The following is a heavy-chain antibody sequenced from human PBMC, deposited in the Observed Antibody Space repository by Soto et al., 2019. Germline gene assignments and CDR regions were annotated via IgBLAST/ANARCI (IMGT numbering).Heavy chain of an antibody. D-gene: IGHD2-21*02. Sequence: QVQLVQSGAEVKKPGSSVKVSCKASGGSFSTYAISWVRQAPGQGLEWMGEISPIFGTPNYAQNFQGRVTITADESTRTVYMKLSSLQSEDTAVYYSARSILVTTKSRWFDTWGQGSLVTVSS. CDR3: ARSILVTTKSRWFDT. CDR2: ISPIFGTP. J-gene: IGHJ5*02. CDR1: GGSFSTYA. V-gene: IGHV1-69*12.